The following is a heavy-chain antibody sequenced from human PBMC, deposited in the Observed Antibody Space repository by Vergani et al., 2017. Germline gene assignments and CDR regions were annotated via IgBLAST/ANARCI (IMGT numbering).Heavy chain of an antibody. J-gene: IGHJ5*02. CDR3: ARVNGDYTRLHSPQSNWFDP. Sequence: QVQLQESGPGLVKPSETLSLTCAVSGYSISSGYYWGWIRQPPGKGLEWIGSIYHSGSTYYNPSLKSRVTISVDKSKNQFSLKLSSVTAADTAVYYCARVNGDYTRLHSPQSNWFDPWGQGTLVTVSS. CDR1: GYSISSGYY. D-gene: IGHD4-17*01. V-gene: IGHV4-38-2*01. CDR2: IYHSGST.